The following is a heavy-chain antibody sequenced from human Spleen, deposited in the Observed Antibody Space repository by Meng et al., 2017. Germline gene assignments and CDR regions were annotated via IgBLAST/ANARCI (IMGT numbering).Heavy chain of an antibody. D-gene: IGHD6-19*01. Sequence: VQLKGWGLGLVQPSQTLSLTCTVSGGAINSGDYYWSWIRQHPGKGLEWIGYIYYSGSTYYNPSLKSLVTISVDPSKNQFSLMVSSVTAADTAVYYCASSGWYRGPNYFDYWGQGTLVTVSS. CDR3: ASSGWYRGPNYFDY. V-gene: IGHV4-31*01. CDR2: IYYSGST. CDR1: GGAINSGDYY. J-gene: IGHJ4*01.